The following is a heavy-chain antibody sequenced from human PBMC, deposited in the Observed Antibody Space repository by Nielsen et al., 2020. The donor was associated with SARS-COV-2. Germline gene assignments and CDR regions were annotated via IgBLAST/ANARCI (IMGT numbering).Heavy chain of an antibody. D-gene: IGHD6-13*01. V-gene: IGHV4-34*01. CDR3: ARFSPAAAADL. CDR2: IDHVRIT. CDR1: GGSFSGYY. J-gene: IGHJ4*02. Sequence: GSLRLSCAVYGGSFSGYYWSWIRQTPGKGLEWVGQIDHVRITNYNPSLKSRVSMSVDTAKNQFSLRLSSLTAVDTAMYYCARFSPAAAADLWGQGTLVTVSS.